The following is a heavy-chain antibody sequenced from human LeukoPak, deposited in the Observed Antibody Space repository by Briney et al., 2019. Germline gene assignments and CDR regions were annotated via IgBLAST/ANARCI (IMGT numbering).Heavy chain of an antibody. CDR3: ARTDTYYYDSSGHDAFDI. D-gene: IGHD3-22*01. CDR2: INHSGST. CDR1: GGSFSGYY. Sequence: SETLSLTCAVYGGSFSGYYWTWIRQPPGKGLEWIGEINHSGSTNYNPSLKSRVTISVDTSKNQFSLKLSSVTAADTAVYYCARTDTYYYDSSGHDAFDIWGQGTMVTVSS. V-gene: IGHV4-34*01. J-gene: IGHJ3*02.